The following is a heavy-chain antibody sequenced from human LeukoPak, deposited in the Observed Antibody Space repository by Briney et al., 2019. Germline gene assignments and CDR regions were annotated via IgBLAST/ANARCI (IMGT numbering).Heavy chain of an antibody. V-gene: IGHV1-3*01. CDR1: GYTFTSYA. Sequence: ASVKVSCKASGYTFTSYAMHWVRQAPGQRLEWMGWINAGNGNTKYSQKFQGRVTITRDTSASTAYMELSSLRSEDTVVYYCARGIAVAGRGYWGQGTLVTVSS. CDR3: ARGIAVAGRGY. D-gene: IGHD6-19*01. J-gene: IGHJ4*02. CDR2: INAGNGNT.